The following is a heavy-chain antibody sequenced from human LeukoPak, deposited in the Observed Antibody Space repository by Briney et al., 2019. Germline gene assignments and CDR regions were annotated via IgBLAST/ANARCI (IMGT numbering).Heavy chain of an antibody. D-gene: IGHD6-19*01. CDR2: MNPNSGNT. CDR1: GYTFTSYD. Sequence: GASVKVSCKASGYTFTSYDINWVRQATGQGLEWMGWMNPNSGNTGYAQKFQGRVTMTRNTSISTAYMELSSLRSEDTAVYYCARGHRISSGWYRRDYYFDYWGQGTLVTVSS. CDR3: ARGHRISSGWYRRDYYFDY. V-gene: IGHV1-8*01. J-gene: IGHJ4*02.